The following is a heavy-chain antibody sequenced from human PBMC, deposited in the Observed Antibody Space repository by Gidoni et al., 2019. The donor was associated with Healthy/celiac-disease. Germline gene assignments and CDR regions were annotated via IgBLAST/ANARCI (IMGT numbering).Heavy chain of an antibody. D-gene: IGHD2-15*01. J-gene: IGHJ4*02. Sequence: QVQLVQSGAVVKKSGASVQVSFEASGITFPSYALHWVLQALGQRPEWMGWSNASNGNTKYSQKFQGRVTITRDTTASTAYMELSSLRAEDTAVYYCARLEFHCSGGSCYQHFDYWGQGTLVTVSS. CDR1: GITFPSYA. CDR2: SNASNGNT. V-gene: IGHV1-3*01. CDR3: ARLEFHCSGGSCYQHFDY.